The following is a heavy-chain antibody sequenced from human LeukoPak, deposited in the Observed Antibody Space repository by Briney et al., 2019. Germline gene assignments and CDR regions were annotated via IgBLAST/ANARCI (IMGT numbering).Heavy chain of an antibody. D-gene: IGHD3-16*02. V-gene: IGHV4-59*01. Sequence: PSETLSLTCTVSGGSICSYYWSWIRQPPGKGLEWIGYINYSGSTNYIPSLKSRVSISVDTSKNQFSLNLSSVTAADTAVYYCARARDYVWGSYRYWYFDLWGRGTLVTVSS. CDR1: GGSICSYY. J-gene: IGHJ2*01. CDR3: ARARDYVWGSYRYWYFDL. CDR2: INYSGST.